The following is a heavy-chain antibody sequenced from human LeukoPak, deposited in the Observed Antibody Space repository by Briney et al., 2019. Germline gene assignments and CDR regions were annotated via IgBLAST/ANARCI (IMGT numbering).Heavy chain of an antibody. CDR1: GGSISSYY. J-gene: IGHJ4*02. V-gene: IGHV4-59*01. CDR3: ARAGRSIAAAAWYFDY. Sequence: SETLSLTCTVSGGSISSYYWSWIRQPPGKGLEWLGYIYYSGSTNYNPSLKSRVTISADTSKNQFSLKLSSVTAADTAVYYCARAGRSIAAAAWYFDYWGQGTLVTVSS. D-gene: IGHD6-13*01. CDR2: IYYSGST.